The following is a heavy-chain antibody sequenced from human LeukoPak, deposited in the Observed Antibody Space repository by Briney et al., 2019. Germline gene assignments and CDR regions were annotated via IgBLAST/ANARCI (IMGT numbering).Heavy chain of an antibody. D-gene: IGHD2-21*01. V-gene: IGHV3-23*01. J-gene: IGHJ4*02. CDR3: AEAPVRACRGAYCYPFDY. CDR1: GFTLSSYA. Sequence: GGSLRLSCAASGFTLSSYAMSWVRQAPGKGLEWVSAISDSGNTYHADSAKGRFTISRDSSKNTLFLQMNRLRPEDAAVYFSAEAPVRACRGAYCYPFDYWGQGTLVTVSS. CDR2: ISDSGNT.